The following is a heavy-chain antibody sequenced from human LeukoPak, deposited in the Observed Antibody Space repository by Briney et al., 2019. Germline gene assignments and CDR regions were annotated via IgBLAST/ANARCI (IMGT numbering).Heavy chain of an antibody. V-gene: IGHV4-38-2*02. J-gene: IGHJ4*02. Sequence: SETLSLTCTVSGYSLNSGYYWVWIRQPPGKGLEWIGSIYRTGSTNYNASLKSRVTISVDTSKNQFSLKLSSVTAADTAVYYCARRSYGYRFDYWGQGTLVTVSS. CDR1: GYSLNSGYY. CDR3: ARRSYGYRFDY. CDR2: IYRTGST. D-gene: IGHD5-18*01.